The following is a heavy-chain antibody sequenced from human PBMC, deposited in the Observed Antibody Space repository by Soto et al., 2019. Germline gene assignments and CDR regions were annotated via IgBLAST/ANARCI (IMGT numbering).Heavy chain of an antibody. CDR1: GGSFSGYY. CDR2: INHSGST. CDR3: ARGFNGVVPAAIGYSYYYMDV. D-gene: IGHD2-2*01. V-gene: IGHV4-34*01. J-gene: IGHJ6*03. Sequence: QVQLQQWGAGLLKPSETLSLTCAVYGGSFSGYYWSWIRQPPGKGLEWIGEINHSGSTNYNPSLKSRVTISVDTSKNQFSLKLSSVTAADTAVYYCARGFNGVVPAAIGYSYYYMDVWGKGTTVTVSS.